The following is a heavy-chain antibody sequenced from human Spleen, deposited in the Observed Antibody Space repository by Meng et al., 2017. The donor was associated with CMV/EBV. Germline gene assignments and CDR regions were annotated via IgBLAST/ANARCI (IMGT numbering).Heavy chain of an antibody. CDR3: ARRGLGRPDY. CDR2: IYYSGST. V-gene: IGHV4-39*07. D-gene: IGHD6-6*01. CDR1: GGSISSSSYY. J-gene: IGHJ4*02. Sequence: GSLRLSCTVSGGSISSSSYYWGWIRQPPGKGLEWIGSIYYSGSTYYNPSLKSRVTISVDTSKNQFSLKLSSVTAADTAVYYCARRGLGRPDYWGQGTLVTVSS.